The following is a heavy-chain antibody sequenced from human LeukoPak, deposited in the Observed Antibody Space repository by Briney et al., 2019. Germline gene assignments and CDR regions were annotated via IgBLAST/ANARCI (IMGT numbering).Heavy chain of an antibody. CDR1: GFTFSSYW. CDR2: IKQDGSEK. CDR3: ATGAYCDH. Sequence: PGGSLRLSCAASGFTFSSYWMSWVRQAPGKGLEWVANIKQDGSEKYYVDSVKGRFTISRDNSENTLYLQMNGLRAEDTAIYFCATGAYCDHWGQGTLVTVSS. V-gene: IGHV3-7*03. J-gene: IGHJ4*02.